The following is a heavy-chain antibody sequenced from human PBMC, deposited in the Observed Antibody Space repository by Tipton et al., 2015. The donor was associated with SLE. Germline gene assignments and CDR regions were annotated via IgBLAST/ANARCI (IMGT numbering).Heavy chain of an antibody. J-gene: IGHJ3*02. CDR3: AEVGYDFWSGYTNAFDM. V-gene: IGHV4-39*07. Sequence: TLSLTCTVSGGSISSYYWGWIRQPPGKGLEWIGSIYYSGSTYYNPSLKSRVTISVDTSKNQCSLKLSSVTAADTAVYYCAEVGYDFWSGYTNAFDMWGQGTMVTVSS. D-gene: IGHD3-3*01. CDR1: GGSISSYY. CDR2: IYYSGST.